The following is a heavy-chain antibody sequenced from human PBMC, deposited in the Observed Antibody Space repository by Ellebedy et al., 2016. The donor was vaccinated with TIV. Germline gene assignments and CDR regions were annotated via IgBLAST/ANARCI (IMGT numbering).Heavy chain of an antibody. CDR1: GFTFTNYW. V-gene: IGHV3-30*03. Sequence: GESLKISCAASGFTFTNYWMHWVRQAPGKGLEWVAVISDDGSNTYEADSVRGRFTIYRDNSKNTLCLQMNSLRAEDTAVYYCARDVSPWGANWFDPWGQGTLVTVSS. J-gene: IGHJ5*02. CDR2: ISDDGSNT. CDR3: ARDVSPWGANWFDP. D-gene: IGHD7-27*01.